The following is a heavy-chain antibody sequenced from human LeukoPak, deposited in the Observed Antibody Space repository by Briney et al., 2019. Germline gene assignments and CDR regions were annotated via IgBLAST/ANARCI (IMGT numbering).Heavy chain of an antibody. V-gene: IGHV4-30-4*08. CDR2: IYYSGST. D-gene: IGHD3-9*01. CDR1: GGSISSGDYY. CDR3: ARGYYDILTGYYTGYFDY. Sequence: SETLSLTCTVSGGSISSGDYYWSWIRQPPGKGLEWIGYIYYSGSTYYNPSLKSRVTISVDTPKNQFSLKLSSVTAADTAVYYCARGYYDILTGYYTGYFDYWGQGTLVTVSS. J-gene: IGHJ4*02.